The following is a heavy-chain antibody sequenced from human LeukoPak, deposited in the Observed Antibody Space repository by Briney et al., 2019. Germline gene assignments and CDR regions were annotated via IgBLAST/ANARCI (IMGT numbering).Heavy chain of an antibody. Sequence: GGSLRLSCAASGFTVSSNYMSWVRQAPGKGLEWVSVIYSGGSTYYADSVKGRFTISRDNSKNTLYLQMNSLRAEDTAVYYCARAPLNDYGGPRPFDYWGQGTLVTVSS. CDR1: GFTVSSNY. J-gene: IGHJ4*02. CDR3: ARAPLNDYGGPRPFDY. CDR2: IYSGGST. D-gene: IGHD4-23*01. V-gene: IGHV3-53*01.